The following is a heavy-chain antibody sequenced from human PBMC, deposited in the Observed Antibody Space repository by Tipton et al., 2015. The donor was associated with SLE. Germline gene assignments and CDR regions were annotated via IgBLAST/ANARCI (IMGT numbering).Heavy chain of an antibody. Sequence: SLRLSCATSGFIFGDYAMHWVRQAPGKGLEWVSGISWNSGDIGYADSMKGRFAITRDNAKNSLFLQINSLRSEDTALYFCVKGCNVLTPANFDFCVQGTLVTVSS. J-gene: IGHJ4*02. CDR2: ISWNSGDI. CDR3: VKGCNVLTPANFDF. CDR1: GFIFGDYA. V-gene: IGHV3-9*01. D-gene: IGHD2-8*02.